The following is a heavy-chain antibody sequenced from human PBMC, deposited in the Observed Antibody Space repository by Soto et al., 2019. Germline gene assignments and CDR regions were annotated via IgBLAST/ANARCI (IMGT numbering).Heavy chain of an antibody. CDR2: ISHDGVTK. CDR3: GRGGYRSSWERLDP. Sequence: GGSLRLSCTASGSTFPNYPMHWVRQAPDKGLEWVAVISHDGVTKNSADSVKGRFTISRDNARNTLYLQMNSLRIENTAMYYWGRGGYRSSWERLDPWGEGTLVTVSA. D-gene: IGHD6-25*01. CDR1: GSTFPNYP. V-gene: IGHV3-30-3*01. J-gene: IGHJ5*02.